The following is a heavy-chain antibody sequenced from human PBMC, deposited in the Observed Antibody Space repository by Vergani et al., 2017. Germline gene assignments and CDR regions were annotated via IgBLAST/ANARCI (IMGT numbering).Heavy chain of an antibody. D-gene: IGHD2-2*01. Sequence: QVQLVQSGAEVKKPGASVKVSCKASGYTFTGYYMHRVRQAPGQGLEWMGWINPNSGGTNYAQKFQGWVTMTRETSISTDYMELSRLRSDDTAVYYCARGHRGTNIVVVPAAIWFDPWGQGTLVTVSS. CDR3: ARGHRGTNIVVVPAAIWFDP. CDR2: INPNSGGT. V-gene: IGHV1-2*04. CDR1: GYTFTGYY. J-gene: IGHJ5*02.